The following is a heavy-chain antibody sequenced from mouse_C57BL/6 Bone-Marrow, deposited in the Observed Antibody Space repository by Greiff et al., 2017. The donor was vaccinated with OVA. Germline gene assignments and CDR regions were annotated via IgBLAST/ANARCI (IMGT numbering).Heavy chain of an antibody. D-gene: IGHD3-2*02. J-gene: IGHJ3*01. CDR1: GYTFTSYW. CDR3: ARETAQAPAWFAY. Sequence: VQLQQSGAELVKPGASVKLSCKASGYTFTSYWMHWVKQRPGQGLEWIGMIHPNSGSTNYNEKFKSKATLTVDKSSSTAYMQLSSLTSEDSAVYYCARETAQAPAWFAYWGQGTLVTVSA. CDR2: IHPNSGST. V-gene: IGHV1-64*01.